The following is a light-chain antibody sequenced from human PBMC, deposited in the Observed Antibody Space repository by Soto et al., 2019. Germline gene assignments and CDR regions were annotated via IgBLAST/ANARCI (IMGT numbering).Light chain of an antibody. Sequence: QSVLTQPPSVSGAPGQRVTISCTGSSSNIGAGYDVHWYLQLPGTAPKLLVYGDTNRPSGVPDRFSGSKSGTSASLAITGLQAEDEADYFCSSYTSTRTLHYVFGTGTQLTVL. CDR2: GDT. CDR1: SSNIGAGYD. J-gene: IGLJ1*01. V-gene: IGLV1-40*01. CDR3: SSYTSTRTLHYV.